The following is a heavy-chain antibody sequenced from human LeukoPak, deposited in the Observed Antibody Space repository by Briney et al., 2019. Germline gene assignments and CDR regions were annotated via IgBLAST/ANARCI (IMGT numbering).Heavy chain of an antibody. Sequence: SETLSLTCTVSGVSVSSSDSYWVWVRQPPGKGLEWVGSIYYGGTTYSNPSLKSRVTISADTSKKQLSLKLTSVTAADTAIYYCARRGLVVVPFWGQGTLVTVSS. V-gene: IGHV4-39*01. D-gene: IGHD2-21*01. CDR1: GVSVSSSDSY. CDR2: IYYGGTT. J-gene: IGHJ4*02. CDR3: ARRGLVVVPF.